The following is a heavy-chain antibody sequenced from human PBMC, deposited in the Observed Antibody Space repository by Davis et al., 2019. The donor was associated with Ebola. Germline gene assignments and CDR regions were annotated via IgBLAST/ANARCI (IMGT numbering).Heavy chain of an antibody. CDR3: ARDLDWSFDS. CDR2: ILSDGSKK. J-gene: IGHJ4*02. V-gene: IGHV3-30*03. CDR1: GFVFRVYG. Sequence: PGGSLRLSCAASGFVFRVYGMHWVRQAPGKGLECVAVILSDGSKKYYADSVKGRFTISRDNSKNTLYLQMNSLRDEDTAVYYCARDLDWSFDSWGQGALVTVSS. D-gene: IGHD1-1*01.